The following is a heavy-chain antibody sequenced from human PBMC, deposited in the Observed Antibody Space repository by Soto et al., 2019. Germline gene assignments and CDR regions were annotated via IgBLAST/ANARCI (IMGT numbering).Heavy chain of an antibody. CDR1: GGTVASSHW. D-gene: IGHD2-21*02. CDR2: VYHTGDT. Sequence: SETLSLTCVVSGGTVASSHWWSWVRQPPGRGLEWIGNVYHTGDTNFNPSLQSRVTFSVDKSNNQFSLRLTSVTAADTAVYFCAREIVTAGGNNYFDPWGPGTLVTVSS. V-gene: IGHV4-4*02. CDR3: AREIVTAGGNNYFDP. J-gene: IGHJ5*02.